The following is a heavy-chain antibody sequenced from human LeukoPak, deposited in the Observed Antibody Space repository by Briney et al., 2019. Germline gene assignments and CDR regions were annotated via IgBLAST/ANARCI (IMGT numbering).Heavy chain of an antibody. V-gene: IGHV3-23*01. CDR2: ISGSGGST. J-gene: IGHJ4*02. D-gene: IGHD3-3*01. Sequence: PGGSLRLSCAASGFTFSSYRMSWVRQAPGKGLEWVSAISGSGGSTYYADSVKGRFIISRHNSKNTLYLQMNSLRAEDTAVYYCAKDMDFWSGYYDYWGQGTLVTVSS. CDR3: AKDMDFWSGYYDY. CDR1: GFTFSSYR.